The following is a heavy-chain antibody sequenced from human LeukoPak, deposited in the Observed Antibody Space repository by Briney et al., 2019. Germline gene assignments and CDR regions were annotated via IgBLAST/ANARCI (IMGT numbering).Heavy chain of an antibody. CDR3: ARGGAAAGIPQPKYFQH. CDR2: MNPNSGNT. Sequence: GASVKVSCKASGYTFTSYDINWVRQATGQGLEWMGWMNPNSGNTSYAQRFQGRVTITRNTSISTAYMELSSLRSEDTAVYYCARGGAAAGIPQPKYFQHWGQGTLVTVSS. CDR1: GYTFTSYD. V-gene: IGHV1-8*03. D-gene: IGHD6-13*01. J-gene: IGHJ1*01.